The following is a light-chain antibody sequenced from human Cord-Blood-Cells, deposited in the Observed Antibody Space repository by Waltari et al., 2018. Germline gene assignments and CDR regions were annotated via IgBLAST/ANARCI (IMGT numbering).Light chain of an antibody. V-gene: IGLV2-14*01. CDR3: SSYTSSSTLV. J-gene: IGLJ1*01. Sequence: HSALTQPASVSGSPGQSTTLSCPGTSSDVGGYNYVSCYQQHPGKAPKLMIYDVSNRPSGVSNRFSCSKSGNTASLTISGLQAEDEADYYCSSYTSSSTLVFGTGTKVTVL. CDR1: SSDVGGYNY. CDR2: DVS.